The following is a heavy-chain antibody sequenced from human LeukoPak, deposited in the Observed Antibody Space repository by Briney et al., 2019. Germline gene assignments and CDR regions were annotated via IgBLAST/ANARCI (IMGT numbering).Heavy chain of an antibody. V-gene: IGHV1-18*01. Sequence: ASVKVSCKASGYTFTSYGISWVRQAPGQGLEWMGWISAYNGDTNYAQKFQGRVTMTTDTSTSTAYMELRSLRSDDTAVYYCARRGGITIFGVVMNAFDIWGQGTMVTVSS. D-gene: IGHD3-3*01. CDR2: ISAYNGDT. J-gene: IGHJ3*02. CDR3: ARRGGITIFGVVMNAFDI. CDR1: GYTFTSYG.